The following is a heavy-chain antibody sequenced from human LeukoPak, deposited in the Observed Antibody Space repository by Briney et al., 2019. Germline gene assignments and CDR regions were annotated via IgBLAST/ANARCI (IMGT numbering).Heavy chain of an antibody. D-gene: IGHD3-10*01. CDR2: ISYDGSNK. V-gene: IGHV3-30*18. CDR3: ANGYYYGSGSYYKEAFDI. CDR1: GFTFSNYG. J-gene: IGHJ3*02. Sequence: GRSLRLSCAASGFTFSNYGMHWVRQAPGKGLEWMVVISYDGSNKYYADSVKGRFTISRDNSKNTLYLQMNSLRAEDTAVYYCANGYYYGSGSYYKEAFDIWGQGTMVTVSS.